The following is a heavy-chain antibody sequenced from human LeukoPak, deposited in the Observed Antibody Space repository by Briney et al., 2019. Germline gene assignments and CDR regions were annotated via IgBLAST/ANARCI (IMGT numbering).Heavy chain of an antibody. CDR2: ISGSGGST. CDR3: AKFYCSSTSCYLGY. V-gene: IGHV3-23*01. CDR1: GFTFSSYA. D-gene: IGHD2-2*01. Sequence: QPGGSLRLSCAASGFTFSSYAMSWVRQAPGKGLEWVSAISGSGGSTYYADSVKGRITISRDNSKNTLYLQMNSLRAEDTAVYYCAKFYCSSTSCYLGYWGQGTLVTVSS. J-gene: IGHJ4*02.